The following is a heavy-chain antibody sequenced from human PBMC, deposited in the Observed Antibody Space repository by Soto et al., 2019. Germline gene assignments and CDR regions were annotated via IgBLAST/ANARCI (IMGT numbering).Heavy chain of an antibody. J-gene: IGHJ4*02. Sequence: ASVKVSCKASGYPLISYGISWVRQAPGQGLEWLGWITAHNGKTNYAPKFHGRVTMTTDTSTTTAYMELRGLRSDDTAVYYCAREPLLRFMEPSDYWGQGTLVTVSS. CDR3: AREPLLRFMEPSDY. CDR1: GYPLISYG. D-gene: IGHD3-3*01. V-gene: IGHV1-18*04. CDR2: ITAHNGKT.